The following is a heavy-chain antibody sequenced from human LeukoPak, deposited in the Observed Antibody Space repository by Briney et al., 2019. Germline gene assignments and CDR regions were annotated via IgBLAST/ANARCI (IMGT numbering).Heavy chain of an antibody. CDR3: ARVGRYAPPGGYYYYGMDV. J-gene: IGHJ6*02. Sequence: SETLSLTCTVSGGSISSSSYYWGWIRQPPGKGLEWIGHIYYSGSTNYNPSLKSRVTISVDTSKNQFSLKLSSVTAADTAVYYCARVGRYAPPGGYYYYGMDVWGQGTTVTVSS. V-gene: IGHV4-61*05. CDR2: IYYSGST. CDR1: GGSISSSSYY. D-gene: IGHD2-2*01.